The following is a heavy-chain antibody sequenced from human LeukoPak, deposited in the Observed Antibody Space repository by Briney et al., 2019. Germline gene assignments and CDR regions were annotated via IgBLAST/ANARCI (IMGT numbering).Heavy chain of an antibody. Sequence: GGSLRLSCAASGFTVSSNYMSWVRQAPGKGLEWVSVIYSGGNTYYADSVKGRFTISRDNSKNTLYLQINNLRAEDTAVYYCAREYRQAGVIDYWGQGTLVTVSS. J-gene: IGHJ4*02. D-gene: IGHD2-2*01. CDR2: IYSGGNT. CDR1: GFTVSSNY. V-gene: IGHV3-53*01. CDR3: AREYRQAGVIDY.